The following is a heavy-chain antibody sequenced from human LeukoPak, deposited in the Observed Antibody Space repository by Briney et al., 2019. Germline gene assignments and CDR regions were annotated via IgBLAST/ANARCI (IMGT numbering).Heavy chain of an antibody. D-gene: IGHD2-2*01. Sequence: SETLSLTCADYGGSFSDYSWSWIRQPPGKGLEWIGEINHSGNTDYSPSLRSRVAISVDTSKNQFSLKLISVTAADTAVYYCARRGIPAARGWFDPWGQGTLVTVSS. CDR3: ARRGIPAARGWFDP. CDR2: INHSGNT. V-gene: IGHV4-34*01. CDR1: GGSFSDYS. J-gene: IGHJ5*02.